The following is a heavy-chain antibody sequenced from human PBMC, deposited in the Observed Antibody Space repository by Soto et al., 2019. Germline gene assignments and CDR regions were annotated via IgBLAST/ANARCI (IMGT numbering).Heavy chain of an antibody. CDR2: ISSSSSYI. CDR1: GFTFSSYS. J-gene: IGHJ4*02. V-gene: IGHV3-21*01. D-gene: IGHD1-26*01. Sequence: PGGSLRLSCAASGFTFSSYSMNWVRQAPGKGLEWVSSISSSSSYIYYADSVKGRFTISRDNAKNSLYLQMNSLRAEDTAVYYCARDSKVGASPFYYWGQESLVTVS. CDR3: ARDSKVGASPFYY.